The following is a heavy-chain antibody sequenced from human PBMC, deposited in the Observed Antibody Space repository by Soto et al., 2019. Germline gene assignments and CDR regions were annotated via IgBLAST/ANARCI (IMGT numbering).Heavy chain of an antibody. CDR3: ARDLAYYTSDEYFDY. D-gene: IGHD3-10*01. Sequence: QVQLVESGGGLVKPGGSLRLSCAASGFTFSDYYMSWIRQAPGKGLEWVSFISSSGSIIYYADSVKRRFTIYRDNVKNTLYRQLNSMRAADTVVYYCARDLAYYTSDEYFDYWGQGTLVTVTS. V-gene: IGHV3-11*04. J-gene: IGHJ4*02. CDR1: GFTFSDYY. CDR2: ISSSGSII.